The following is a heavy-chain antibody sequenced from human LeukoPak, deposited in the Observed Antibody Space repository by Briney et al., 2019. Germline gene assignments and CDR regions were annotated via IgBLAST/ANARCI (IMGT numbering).Heavy chain of an antibody. V-gene: IGHV3-21*01. Sequence: GGSLRLSCAASGFTFSSYSMNWVRQAPGKGLEWVSSISSSSSYIYYADSVKGRFTISRDNAKNSLYLQMNSLRAEDTAVYYCAREVYWAKNPYYFDYWGQGTLVTVSS. CDR1: GFTFSSYS. D-gene: IGHD1-14*01. CDR3: AREVYWAKNPYYFDY. CDR2: ISSSSSYI. J-gene: IGHJ4*02.